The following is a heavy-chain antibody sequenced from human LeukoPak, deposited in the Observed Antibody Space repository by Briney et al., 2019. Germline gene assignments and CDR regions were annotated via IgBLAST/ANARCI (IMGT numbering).Heavy chain of an antibody. CDR2: ISAYNGNT. J-gene: IGHJ4*02. Sequence: RASVKVSCKASGYTFTSYGISWARQAPGQGLEWMGWISAYNGNTNYAQKLQGRVTMTTDTSTSTAYMELRSLRSDDTAVYYCARVWAVLRYFNPPDYWGQGTLVTVSS. CDR1: GYTFTSYG. V-gene: IGHV1-18*01. D-gene: IGHD3-9*01. CDR3: ARVWAVLRYFNPPDY.